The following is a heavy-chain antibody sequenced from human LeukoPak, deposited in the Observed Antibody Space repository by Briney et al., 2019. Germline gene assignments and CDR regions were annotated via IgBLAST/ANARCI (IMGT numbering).Heavy chain of an antibody. CDR1: GFTVSSNY. D-gene: IGHD2-8*01. Sequence: PGGSLRLSCAASGFTVSSNYMTWVRQAPGKGLEWVANIKQDGSEKYYVDSVKGRFTISRDNAKNSLFLQMNSLRAEDTAVYYCARDSWVCDYWGQGTLVTVSS. J-gene: IGHJ4*02. CDR2: IKQDGSEK. V-gene: IGHV3-7*01. CDR3: ARDSWVCDY.